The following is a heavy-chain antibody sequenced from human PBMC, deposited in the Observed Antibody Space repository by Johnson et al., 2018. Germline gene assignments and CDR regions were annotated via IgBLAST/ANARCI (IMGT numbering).Heavy chain of an antibody. CDR3: ARARSWGIQLYYYYYGMDV. J-gene: IGHJ6*02. CDR1: GFTFSGSA. V-gene: IGHV3-73*01. D-gene: IGHD5-18*01. CDR2: IRSKANSYAT. Sequence: VQLVQSGGGLVQPGGSLKLSCAASGFTFSGSAMHWVRQASGKGLEWVGRIRSKANSYATAYAASVKGRFTISRDDSKNTAYLQMNSLKTEDTAVYYCARARSWGIQLYYYYYGMDVWGQGTTVTVSS.